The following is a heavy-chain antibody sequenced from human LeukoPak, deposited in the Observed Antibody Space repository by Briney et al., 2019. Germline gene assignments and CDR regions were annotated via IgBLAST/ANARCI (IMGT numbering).Heavy chain of an antibody. V-gene: IGHV1-8*01. D-gene: IGHD6-19*01. J-gene: IGHJ1*01. CDR3: ARVGSGWPRAECFQH. Sequence: ASVKVSCKASGYTFTSYDINWVRQATGQGLEWMGWMSPNSGNTGYAQKFQGRVTMTRNTSISTAYMELSSLRSEDTAVYYCARVGSGWPRAECFQHWGQGTLVTVSS. CDR1: GYTFTSYD. CDR2: MSPNSGNT.